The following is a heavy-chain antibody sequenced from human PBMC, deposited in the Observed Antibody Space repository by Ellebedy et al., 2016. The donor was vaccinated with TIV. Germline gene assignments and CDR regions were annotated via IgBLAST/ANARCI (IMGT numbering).Heavy chain of an antibody. CDR1: GGSISSSSYY. V-gene: IGHV4-39*01. Sequence: SETLSLXCTVSGGSISSSSYYWGWIRQPPGKGLEWIGSIYYSGSTYYNPSLKSRVTISVDTSKNQFSLKLSSVTAADTAVYYCASRIRKYYFDYWGQGTLVTVSS. J-gene: IGHJ4*02. CDR3: ASRIRKYYFDY. D-gene: IGHD2-15*01. CDR2: IYYSGST.